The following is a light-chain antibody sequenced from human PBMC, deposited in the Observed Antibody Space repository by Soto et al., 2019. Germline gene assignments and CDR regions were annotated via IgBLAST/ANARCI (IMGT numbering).Light chain of an antibody. CDR3: QQYNNWPPLT. J-gene: IGKJ4*01. V-gene: IGKV3-15*01. CDR2: GAS. CDR1: QSVRSN. Sequence: VVMPQSPATLSVSPGERATLSCRASQSVRSNLAWYQQKPGQAPRLLIYGASTRATGIPGRFSGSGSGTEFTLTISSLQSEDFAVYYCQQYNNWPPLTYGGGTKVEIK.